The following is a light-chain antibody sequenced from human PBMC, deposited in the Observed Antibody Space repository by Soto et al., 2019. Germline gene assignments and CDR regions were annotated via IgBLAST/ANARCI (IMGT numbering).Light chain of an antibody. CDR3: QQYNYRPPLT. CDR1: QSVGSNF. J-gene: IGKJ4*01. V-gene: IGKV3-20*01. Sequence: PGGRGTHSCRSSQSVGSNFLAWYQQKPGQAPRLLIYSASSRATGIPDRFSGSGSGRDFSLTIRGLKPEDFAVYYCQQYNYRPPLTFGGGTKVDI. CDR2: SAS.